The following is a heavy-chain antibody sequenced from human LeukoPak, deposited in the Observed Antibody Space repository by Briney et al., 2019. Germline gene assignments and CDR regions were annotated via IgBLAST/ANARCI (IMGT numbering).Heavy chain of an antibody. D-gene: IGHD4-23*01. V-gene: IGHV4-31*03. Sequence: PSETLSLTCTVSGGSISSGGYYWSWIRQHPGKGLEWIGYIYYSGGTYYNPSLKSRVTISVDTSKNQFSLKLSSVTAADTAVYYCARDRRWPQTIFDYWGQGTLVTVSS. CDR2: IYYSGGT. CDR3: ARDRRWPQTIFDY. CDR1: GGSISSGGYY. J-gene: IGHJ4*02.